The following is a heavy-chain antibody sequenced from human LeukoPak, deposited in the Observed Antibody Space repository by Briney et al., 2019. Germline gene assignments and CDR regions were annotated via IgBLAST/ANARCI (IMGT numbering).Heavy chain of an antibody. CDR2: ISYDGSNK. CDR1: GFTFSSYG. D-gene: IGHD2-21*02. J-gene: IGHJ4*02. CDR3: AKDNRVVTEPFDY. Sequence: GGSLRLSCAASGFTFSSYGMHWVRQAPGKGLEWVAVISYDGSNKYYADSVKGRFTISRDNSKSTLYLQMNSLRAEDTAVYYCAKDNRVVTEPFDYWGQGTLVTVSS. V-gene: IGHV3-30*18.